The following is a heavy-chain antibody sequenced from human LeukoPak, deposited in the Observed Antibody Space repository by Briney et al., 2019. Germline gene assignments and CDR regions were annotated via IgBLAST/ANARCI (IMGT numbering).Heavy chain of an antibody. Sequence: PGGSLRLSCAASGFTFSSYSMNWVRQAPGKGLEWVSYISSSSSTIYYADSVKGRFTISRDNSKNTLYLQMNSLKAENTAVYYCAKSPVSYYGSGSYDWFDPWGQGTLVTVSS. D-gene: IGHD3-10*01. CDR2: ISSSSSTI. V-gene: IGHV3-48*01. CDR3: AKSPVSYYGSGSYDWFDP. CDR1: GFTFSSYS. J-gene: IGHJ5*01.